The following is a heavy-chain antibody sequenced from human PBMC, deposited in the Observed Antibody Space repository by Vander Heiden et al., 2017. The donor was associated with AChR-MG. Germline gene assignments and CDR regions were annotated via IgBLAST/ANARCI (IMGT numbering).Heavy chain of an antibody. Sequence: GKMKQYGAEVKKPGASLKVTCKTAGFTSTNYHMHWVRQAAGQGLEWVGTINPSLDSTHYAQKFQGRVRMTRDTSTKTVYMDMTSLRPEDTAVYFCARELTGSFYFDFWGQGSLVTVSS. V-gene: IGHV1-46*03. CDR3: ARELTGSFYFDF. D-gene: IGHD1-26*01. J-gene: IGHJ4*02. CDR2: INPSLDST. CDR1: GFTSTNYH.